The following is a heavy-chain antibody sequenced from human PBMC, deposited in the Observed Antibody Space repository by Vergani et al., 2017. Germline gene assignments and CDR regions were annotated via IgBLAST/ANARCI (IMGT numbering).Heavy chain of an antibody. D-gene: IGHD2-8*01. V-gene: IGHV3-33*01. J-gene: IGHJ6*03. CDR1: GFTLSSHA. CDR3: ARSRYCAHGVCYMTYYYYMDV. CDR2: IWYDGSKE. Sequence: QVQLEESGGGVVQPGRSLRLSCAGSGFTLSSHAMHWVRQAPGKGLEWVAFIWYDGSKEYYADSVKGRFTISRDNSKNTLYLQMNNLRAADTAVYYCARSRYCAHGVCYMTYYYYMDVWGKGTAVTVS.